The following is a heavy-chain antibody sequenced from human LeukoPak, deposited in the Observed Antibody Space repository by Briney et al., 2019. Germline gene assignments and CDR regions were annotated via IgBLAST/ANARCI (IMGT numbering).Heavy chain of an antibody. D-gene: IGHD4-11*01. J-gene: IGHJ2*01. CDR1: GYTFTSYG. V-gene: IGHV1-18*01. Sequence: ASVKVSCKASGYTFTSYGITWVRQAPGQGLEWMGWISPKNGNTNHAEKLQGRVTMTTDTSTTTAYMDLRNLRSDDTAVYFCARTPGGQDYSNFFHWYFDLWGRGTLVTVSS. CDR3: ARTPGGQDYSNFFHWYFDL. CDR2: ISPKNGNT.